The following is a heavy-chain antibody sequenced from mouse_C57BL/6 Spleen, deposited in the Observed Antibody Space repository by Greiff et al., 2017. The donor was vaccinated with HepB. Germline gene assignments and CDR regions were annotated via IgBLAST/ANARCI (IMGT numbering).Heavy chain of an antibody. D-gene: IGHD2-5*01. J-gene: IGHJ2*01. V-gene: IGHV1-43*01. CDR3: ARSYYSNYYFDY. CDR2: INPSTGGT. Sequence: VQLQQSGPELVKPGASVKISCKASGYSFTGYYMHWVKQSSEKSLEWIGEINPSTGGTSYNQKFKGKATLTVDKSSSTAYMQLKSLTSEDSAVYYCARSYYSNYYFDYWGQGTTLTVSS. CDR1: GYSFTGYY.